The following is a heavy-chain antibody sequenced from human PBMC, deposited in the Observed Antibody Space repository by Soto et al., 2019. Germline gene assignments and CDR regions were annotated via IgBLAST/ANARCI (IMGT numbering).Heavy chain of an antibody. D-gene: IGHD2-21*02. J-gene: IGHJ4*02. CDR1: GGTFSSYT. CDR3: ARGGGDWNY. Sequence: QVQLVQSGAEVKKPGSSVKVSCKASGGTFSSYTISWVRQAPGQGLEWMGRIIPILGIANYAQKFQGRVTITADKSPSTAYKELSSLRSEDTAVYYCARGGGDWNYWGQGTLGTGSS. CDR2: IIPILGIA. V-gene: IGHV1-69*02.